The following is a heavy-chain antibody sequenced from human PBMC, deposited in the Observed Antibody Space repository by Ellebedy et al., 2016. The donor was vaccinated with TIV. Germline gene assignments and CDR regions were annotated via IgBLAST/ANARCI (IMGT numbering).Heavy chain of an antibody. CDR2: ISHDGSVK. CDR3: ARGGSSIVDY. CDR1: GFTFSRFG. V-gene: IGHV3-30*03. D-gene: IGHD3-16*02. Sequence: GESLKISCAASGFTFSRFGMQWVRQAPGKGLEWVAVISHDGSVKHYADSVKGRFTISRDDSKNTVYLEMNSLRVEDTAIYYCARGGSSIVDYWGQGTLVTVSS. J-gene: IGHJ4*01.